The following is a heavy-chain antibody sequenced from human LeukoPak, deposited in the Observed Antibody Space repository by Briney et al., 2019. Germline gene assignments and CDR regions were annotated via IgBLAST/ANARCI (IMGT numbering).Heavy chain of an antibody. CDR3: ANLDDY. D-gene: IGHD1-1*01. V-gene: IGHV3-30*02. J-gene: IGHJ4*02. CDR1: GFTFSSYE. CDR2: IRYDGSDK. Sequence: GGSLRLSCAASGFTFSSYEVNWVRQAPGKGLEWVTFIRYDGSDKYYADSVKGRFSISRDNPKKQLYLQMNSLRSEDSAVYYCANLDDYWGQGTLVTVSS.